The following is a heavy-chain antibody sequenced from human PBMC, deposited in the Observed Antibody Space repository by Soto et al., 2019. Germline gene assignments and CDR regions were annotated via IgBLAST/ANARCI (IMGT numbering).Heavy chain of an antibody. J-gene: IGHJ4*02. V-gene: IGHV3-74*01. CDR1: GFTIRNYW. CDR3: ARDSPLVRGVGVDY. CDR2: INGDGST. D-gene: IGHD3-10*01. Sequence: EVQLVECGGGLVQPGGSLRLSCAASGFTIRNYWMHWVRQVPGKGLVWVSRINGDGSTNYADSVKGRFTISNDNAKNRLYLQMNTLRVVDTAVYYCARDSPLVRGVGVDYWGPGTLVTVSS.